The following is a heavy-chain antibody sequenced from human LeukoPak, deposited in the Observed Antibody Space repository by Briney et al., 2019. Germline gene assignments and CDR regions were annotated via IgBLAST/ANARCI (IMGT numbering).Heavy chain of an antibody. CDR1: GGSISSGGYY. CDR2: IYYSGST. CDR3: ARQARVLVRGVIITSNFVY. Sequence: PSETLSLTCTVSGGSISSGGYYWSWIRQHPGKGLEWIGYIYYSGSTHYNPSLKSRVTISVDTSKNQFSLKLSSVTAADTAVYYCARQARVLVRGVIITSNFVYWGQGTLVTVSS. V-gene: IGHV4-31*03. J-gene: IGHJ4*02. D-gene: IGHD3-10*01.